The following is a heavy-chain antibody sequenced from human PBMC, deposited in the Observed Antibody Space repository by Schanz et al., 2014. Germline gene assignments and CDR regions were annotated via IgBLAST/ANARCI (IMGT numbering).Heavy chain of an antibody. V-gene: IGHV3-33*08. CDR3: ARDAVALVPEYFMDV. J-gene: IGHJ6*03. D-gene: IGHD2-15*01. CDR1: GFTFSSYA. CDR2: VWSDGNTK. Sequence: QLLESGGGLVQPGGSLRLSCAASGFTFSSYAMSWVRQAPGKGPEWVALVWSDGNTKYYVDSVKGRFTISRDNSMNTLHLQMDGLRVEDTAVYYCARDAVALVPEYFMDVWGKGTPVTVSS.